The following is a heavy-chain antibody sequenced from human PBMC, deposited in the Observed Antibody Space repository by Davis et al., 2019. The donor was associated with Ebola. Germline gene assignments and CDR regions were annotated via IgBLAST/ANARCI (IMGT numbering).Heavy chain of an antibody. J-gene: IGHJ4*02. D-gene: IGHD2-15*01. CDR2: IYHSRNT. Sequence: MPSETLSLTCTVSGDSINNYFWSWIRQPPGKGLEWIGFIYHSRNTNYHPSLKSRVTISAETSNNQFSLKLSSVTSADTAVYYCATTAGYCTGGSCLGYWGQGIQVTVSS. CDR3: ATTAGYCTGGSCLGY. CDR1: GDSINNYF. V-gene: IGHV4-59*01.